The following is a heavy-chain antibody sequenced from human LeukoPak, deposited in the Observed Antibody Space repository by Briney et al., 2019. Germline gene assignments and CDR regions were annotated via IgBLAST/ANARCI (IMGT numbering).Heavy chain of an antibody. CDR3: ASSGWYRAFDI. J-gene: IGHJ3*02. CDR2: IYHSGST. V-gene: IGHV4-34*01. Sequence: SETLSLTCAVYGGSFSGYYWSWIRQPPGKGLEWIGEIYHSGSTNYNPSLKSRVTISVDKSKNQFSLKLSSVTAADTAVYYCASSGWYRAFDIWGQGTMVTVSS. D-gene: IGHD6-19*01. CDR1: GGSFSGYY.